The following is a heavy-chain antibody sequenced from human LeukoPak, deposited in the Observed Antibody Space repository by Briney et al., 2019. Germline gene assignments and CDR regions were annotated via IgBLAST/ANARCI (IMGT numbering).Heavy chain of an antibody. CDR1: GYTFTCYG. CDR3: ARDVYPVYYGSGIYFDY. J-gene: IGHJ4*02. CDR2: ISASNGNT. Sequence: ASVNVSCMASGYTFTCYGISWVRQAPGQGLDWMGWISASNGNTNYAQKLQGRVKMTPYTSTSTANMELRTLRSYATAVYYCARDVYPVYYGSGIYFDYWGQGTLVTVSS. V-gene: IGHV1-18*01. D-gene: IGHD3-10*01.